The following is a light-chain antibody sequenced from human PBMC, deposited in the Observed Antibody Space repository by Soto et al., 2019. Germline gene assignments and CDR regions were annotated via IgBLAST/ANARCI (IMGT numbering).Light chain of an antibody. CDR2: FGS. Sequence: DIVMTQSPLSLPVTPGEPASISCRSSQSLLHSNVYNYLDWYLQKPGQSPQLLIYFGSNRASVVPARFSGSGSGTDFTLKISRVDADYVGVYYCMQALQTPPTFGQGTKVDIK. CDR1: QSLLHSNVYNY. CDR3: MQALQTPPT. V-gene: IGKV2-28*01. J-gene: IGKJ2*01.